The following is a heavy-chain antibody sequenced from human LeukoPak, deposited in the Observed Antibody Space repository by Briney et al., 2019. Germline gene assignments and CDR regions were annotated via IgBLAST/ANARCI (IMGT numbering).Heavy chain of an antibody. CDR1: KDPIISFDHS. CDR3: ARHILDGDNGSKGFDL. J-gene: IGHJ4*02. Sequence: SQTLSLTCDVSKDPIISFDHSWSWIRHFPGKGLEWMGYRHSTGNSYYNPSLRGRVFISEDSSTGHLSLTLSFVTAADTALSYCARHILDGDNGSKGFDLWGQGILVTVSS. D-gene: IGHD4-17*01. V-gene: IGHV4-30-4*07. CDR2: RHSTGNS.